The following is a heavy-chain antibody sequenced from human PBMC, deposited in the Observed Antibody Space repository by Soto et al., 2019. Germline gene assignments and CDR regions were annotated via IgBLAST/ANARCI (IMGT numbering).Heavy chain of an antibody. V-gene: IGHV1-3*01. J-gene: IGHJ6*02. Sequence: ASVKVSCKASGYTFTSYAMHWVRQAPGQRLEWMGWINAGNGNTKYSQKFQGRVTITRDTSASTAYMALSSLRSEDTAVYYCAREGRSTSWYYYYYYGMDVWGQGTTVTVSS. D-gene: IGHD2-2*01. CDR2: INAGNGNT. CDR3: AREGRSTSWYYYYYYGMDV. CDR1: GYTFTSYA.